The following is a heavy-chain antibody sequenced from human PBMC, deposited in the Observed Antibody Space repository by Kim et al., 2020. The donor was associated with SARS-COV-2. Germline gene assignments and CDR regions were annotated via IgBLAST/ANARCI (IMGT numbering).Heavy chain of an antibody. Sequence: GGSLRLSCAASGFTFTDYALSWVRQAPGKGLEWVGFIRSKDFGETTDYAASVKGRFTISRDDSKGIAYLQINSLRTEDTAVYYCTREAVNMIRGVIIDWYFDLWGRGTLAT. J-gene: IGHJ2*01. V-gene: IGHV3-49*04. D-gene: IGHD3-10*01. CDR3: TREAVNMIRGVIIDWYFDL. CDR2: IRSKDFGETT. CDR1: GFTFTDYA.